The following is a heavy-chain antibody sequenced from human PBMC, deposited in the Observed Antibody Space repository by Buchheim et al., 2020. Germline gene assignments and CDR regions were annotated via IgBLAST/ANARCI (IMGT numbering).Heavy chain of an antibody. D-gene: IGHD2-2*01. V-gene: IGHV4-61*02. J-gene: IGHJ6*02. CDR3: AREDCSSASCYDYYFYIMDV. Sequence: QVQLQESGPGLVKPSQTLSLTCTVSGGSITSGSYYWSWIRQPAGKGLEWIGRLSTSGTTNYNPSLKSRVTISVDTSKNQFSLNLSSVTTADTAVYYCAREDCSSASCYDYYFYIMDVWGQGTT. CDR2: LSTSGTT. CDR1: GGSITSGSYY.